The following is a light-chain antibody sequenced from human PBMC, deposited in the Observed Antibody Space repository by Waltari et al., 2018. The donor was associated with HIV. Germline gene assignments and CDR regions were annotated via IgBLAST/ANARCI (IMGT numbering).Light chain of an antibody. J-gene: IGLJ2*01. CDR3: AAWDDSLNGVV. V-gene: IGLV1-44*01. CDR1: NSNIGSNT. Sequence: QSVLTQPPSASETPGQRVTISCSGSNSNIGSNTVNWYQHVPGAAPKLLVYNNDQRPSGVPDRFSGSKSGTSGSLAISGLQSEDEADYYCAAWDDSLNGVVFGGGTKLTVL. CDR2: NND.